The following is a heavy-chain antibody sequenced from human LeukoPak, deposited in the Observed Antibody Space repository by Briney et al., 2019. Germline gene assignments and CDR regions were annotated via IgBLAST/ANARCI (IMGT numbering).Heavy chain of an antibody. CDR1: GFTFGSYA. Sequence: PGGSLRLSCAASGFTFGSYAMSWVRQAPGKGLEWLSAFSGSGGNTYYADSVKGRFTISRDNSKNTLYLQMNSLRVEDTAVYYCAKDVIKGSPLWVDYFDHWGQGTLATVSS. CDR3: AKDVIKGSPLWVDYFDH. J-gene: IGHJ4*02. V-gene: IGHV3-23*01. D-gene: IGHD5-18*01. CDR2: FSGSGGNT.